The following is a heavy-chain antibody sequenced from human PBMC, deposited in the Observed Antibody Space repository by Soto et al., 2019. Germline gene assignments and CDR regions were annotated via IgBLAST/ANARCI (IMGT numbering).Heavy chain of an antibody. D-gene: IGHD3-10*01. CDR3: ARDKKWFGELPNWFDP. Sequence: QVQLVESGGGVVQPGRSLRLSCAASGFTFSSYAMHWVRQAPGKGLEWVAVISYDGSNKYYADSVKGRFTISRDNSKNTLDLQMNSLIAEDTAVYYCARDKKWFGELPNWFDPWVQGTLVTVSS. CDR2: ISYDGSNK. J-gene: IGHJ5*02. CDR1: GFTFSSYA. V-gene: IGHV3-30-3*01.